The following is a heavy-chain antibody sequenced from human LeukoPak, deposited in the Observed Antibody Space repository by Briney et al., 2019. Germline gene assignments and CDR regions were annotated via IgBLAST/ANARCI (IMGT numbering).Heavy chain of an antibody. J-gene: IGHJ4*02. CDR1: GGTFSSYA. CDR3: ASGVSYYDSSGYYYAQPGHFDY. V-gene: IGHV1-69*13. CDR2: IIPIFGTA. D-gene: IGHD3-22*01. Sequence: ASVKVSCKASGGTFSSYAISWVRQAPGQGLEWMGGIIPIFGTANYAQKFQGRVTITADESTSTAYMELSSLRSEDTAVYYCASGVSYYDSSGYYYAQPGHFDYWGQGTLVTVSS.